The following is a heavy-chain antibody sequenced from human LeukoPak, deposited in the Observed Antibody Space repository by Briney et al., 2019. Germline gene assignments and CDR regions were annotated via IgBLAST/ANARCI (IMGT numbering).Heavy chain of an antibody. V-gene: IGHV3-7*04. D-gene: IGHD5-18*01. J-gene: IGHJ4*02. CDR2: IKQDGSEK. CDR1: GFTSSSYW. Sequence: GGSLRLSCAASGFTSSSYWMSWVRQAPGKGLEWVANIKQDGSEKYYVDSVKGRFTISRDNAKNSLYLQMNSLRAEDTAVYYCARAVDTDYYFDYWGQGTLVTVSS. CDR3: ARAVDTDYYFDY.